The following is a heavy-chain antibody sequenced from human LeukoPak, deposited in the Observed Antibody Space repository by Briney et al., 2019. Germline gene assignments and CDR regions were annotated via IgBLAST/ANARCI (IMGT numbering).Heavy chain of an antibody. CDR2: ISGSSSYI. V-gene: IGHV3-21*01. D-gene: IGHD5-18*01. CDR1: GFSFSSYS. J-gene: IGHJ6*03. CDR3: ANMINSYGYEIYYMDV. Sequence: PGGSLRLSCAASGFSFSSYSMNWVRQAPGKGLEWVSSISGSSSYIYYADSVKGRFTISRDNAKNSLYLQMNSLRAEDTAVYYCANMINSYGYEIYYMDVWGKGTTVTVSS.